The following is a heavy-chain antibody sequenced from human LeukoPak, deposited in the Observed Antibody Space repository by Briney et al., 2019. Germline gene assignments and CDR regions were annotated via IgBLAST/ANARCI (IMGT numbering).Heavy chain of an antibody. Sequence: SETLSVTCTDPGYSTSGGNSWGWFGRPPARGREWCGCIYHSGRIYYNPSLKSRVTISVDTSKNQFSLKLSTVTDADTAVYYCARVVKGVAITYYYYMDVWGKGTTVTVSS. CDR2: IYHSGRI. CDR3: ARVVKGVAITYYYYMDV. V-gene: IGHV4-38-2*02. D-gene: IGHD3-3*01. J-gene: IGHJ6*03. CDR1: GYSTSGGNS.